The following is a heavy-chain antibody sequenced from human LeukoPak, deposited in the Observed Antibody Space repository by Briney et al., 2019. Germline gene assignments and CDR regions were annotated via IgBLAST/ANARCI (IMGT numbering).Heavy chain of an antibody. V-gene: IGHV3-53*01. CDR3: AKGSTSWGWFSFDY. D-gene: IGHD3-10*01. Sequence: PGGSLRLSCAASGFTVSSNYMSWVRQAPGKGLEWVSVIYSGGSTYYADSVKGRFTISRDSSKNTLYLQVNSLRAEDTAIYYCAKGSTSWGWFSFDYWGQGTLVTVSS. CDR2: IYSGGST. J-gene: IGHJ4*02. CDR1: GFTVSSNY.